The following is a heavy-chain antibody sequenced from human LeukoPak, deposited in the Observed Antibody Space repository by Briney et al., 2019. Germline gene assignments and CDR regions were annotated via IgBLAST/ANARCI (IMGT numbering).Heavy chain of an antibody. Sequence: GGSLRLSCAASGFTFSSYAMHWVRQAPGKGLEWVAVISYDGSNKYYADSVKGRFTISRDNSKNTLYLQMNSLRAEDTAVYYCANSGDIVVVPAAIAPPRFDPWGQGTLVTVSS. CDR1: GFTFSSYA. D-gene: IGHD2-2*01. CDR2: ISYDGSNK. CDR3: ANSGDIVVVPAAIAPPRFDP. V-gene: IGHV3-30-3*01. J-gene: IGHJ5*02.